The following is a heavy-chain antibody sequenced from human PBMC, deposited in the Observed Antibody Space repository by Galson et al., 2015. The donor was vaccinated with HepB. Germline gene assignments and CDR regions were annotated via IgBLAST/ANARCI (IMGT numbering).Heavy chain of an antibody. J-gene: IGHJ4*02. CDR2: IWYDASRQ. V-gene: IGHV3-33*01. D-gene: IGHD2/OR15-2a*01. CDR1: GFTFNTYG. CDR3: ARDVSPTNRVIGGRGGLNY. Sequence: SLRLSCAASGFTFNTYGIHWVRQAPGKGLEWVAVIWYDASRQYYADYVKGRFTISRDNSKNTVYLEINSLRAEDTAVYYCARDVSPTNRVIGGRGGLNYWGQGTLVTVSS.